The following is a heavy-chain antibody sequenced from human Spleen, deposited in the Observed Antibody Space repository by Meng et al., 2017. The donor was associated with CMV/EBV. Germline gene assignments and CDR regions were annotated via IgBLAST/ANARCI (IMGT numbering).Heavy chain of an antibody. Sequence: LTCAVYGGSFSGYYWSWIRQPPGKGLEWIGEINHSGSTNYNPSLKSRVTISVDTSKNQFSLKLSSVTAADTAVYYCARTAARGGSDYWGQGTLVTVSS. CDR3: ARTAARGGSDY. CDR2: INHSGST. CDR1: GGSFSGYY. J-gene: IGHJ4*02. D-gene: IGHD6-6*01. V-gene: IGHV4-34*01.